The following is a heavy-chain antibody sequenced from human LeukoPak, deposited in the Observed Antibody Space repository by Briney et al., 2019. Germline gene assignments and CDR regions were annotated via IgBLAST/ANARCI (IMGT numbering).Heavy chain of an antibody. Sequence: ETLSLTCTVSGGSISSYYWSWIRQPPGKGLEWVSVIYSGGSTYNADSVKGRFTISRDNSKNTLYLQMNSLRADDTAMYYCARVREYLRFDPWGQGTLVTVSS. J-gene: IGHJ5*02. CDR1: GGSISSYY. CDR3: ARVREYLRFDP. V-gene: IGHV3-53*01. D-gene: IGHD2-2*01. CDR2: IYSGGST.